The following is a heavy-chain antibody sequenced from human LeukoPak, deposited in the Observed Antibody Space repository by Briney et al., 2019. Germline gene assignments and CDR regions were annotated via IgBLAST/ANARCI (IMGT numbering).Heavy chain of an antibody. CDR3: ARPRRSGYPRSADAFDI. V-gene: IGHV4-59*01. CDR2: IYYSGST. Sequence: SETLSLTCTVSGGSISSYYWSWIRQPPGKGLEWIGYIYYSGSTNYNPSLKSRVTISVDTSKNQFSLKLSSVTAADTAVYYCARPRRSGYPRSADAFDIWGQGTMVTVSS. D-gene: IGHD6-13*01. CDR1: GGSISSYY. J-gene: IGHJ3*02.